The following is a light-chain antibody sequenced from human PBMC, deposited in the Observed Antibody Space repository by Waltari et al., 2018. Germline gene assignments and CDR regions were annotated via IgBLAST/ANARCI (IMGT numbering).Light chain of an antibody. V-gene: IGKV3-15*01. CDR1: QSVRNN. CDR2: DAS. CDR3: QQYNNWPPYT. Sequence: EIVMTPSSGTLSVSLGERATLSCRASQSVRNNLALYQQRPGQSPRLLIYDASTRATGIPARFSGSGSGTEFTLTISSIQSEDFAVYYCQQYNNWPPYTFGQGTKLEIK. J-gene: IGKJ2*01.